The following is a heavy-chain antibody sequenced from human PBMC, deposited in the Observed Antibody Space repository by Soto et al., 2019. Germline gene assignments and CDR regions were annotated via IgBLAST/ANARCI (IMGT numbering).Heavy chain of an antibody. CDR2: INAGNGNT. J-gene: IGHJ4*02. CDR1: GYTFTSYA. D-gene: IGHD2-2*01. CDR3: ARLGKSSTKVRPTGYY. V-gene: IGHV1-3*01. Sequence: GASVKVSCKASGYTFTSYAMHWVRQAPGQRLEWMGWINAGNGNTKYSQKFQGRVTITRDTSASTAYMELSSLRSEDTAVYYCARLGKSSTKVRPTGYYWGQGALVTVSS.